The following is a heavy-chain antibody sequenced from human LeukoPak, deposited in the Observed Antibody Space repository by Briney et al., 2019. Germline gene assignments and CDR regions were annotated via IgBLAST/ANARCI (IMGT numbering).Heavy chain of an antibody. CDR3: ARHYYGSGTALRYYYGLDV. CDR1: GGSISSYY. V-gene: IGHV4-59*08. CDR2: IYYSGST. Sequence: SETLSLTCTVSGGSISSYYWSWIRQPAGKGLEWIGYIYYSGSTNYHPSPKSRVTISVDTSKSQFSLKLSSVTAADTAVYYCARHYYGSGTALRYYYGLDVWGQGTTVTVSS. D-gene: IGHD3-10*01. J-gene: IGHJ6*02.